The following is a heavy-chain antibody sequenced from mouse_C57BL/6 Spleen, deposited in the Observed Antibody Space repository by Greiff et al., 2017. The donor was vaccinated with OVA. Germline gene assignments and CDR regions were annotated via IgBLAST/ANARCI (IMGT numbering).Heavy chain of an antibody. Sequence: EVKVEESGGGLVQPGGSMKLSCAASGFTFSDAWMDWVRQSPEKGLEWVAEIRNKANNHATYYAESVKGRFTISRDDSKSSVYLQMNSLRAEDTGIYYCTPPYYDYDVPFAYWGQGTLVTVSA. CDR1: GFTFSDAW. J-gene: IGHJ3*01. CDR2: IRNKANNHAT. CDR3: TPPYYDYDVPFAY. V-gene: IGHV6-6*01. D-gene: IGHD2-4*01.